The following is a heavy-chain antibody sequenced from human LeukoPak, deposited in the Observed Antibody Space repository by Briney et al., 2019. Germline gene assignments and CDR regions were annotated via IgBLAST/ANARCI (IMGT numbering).Heavy chain of an antibody. CDR3: ARLREIPVFGVVTKSTSYFDY. CDR2: IKKDGSEK. Sequence: GGSLRLSCAASGFTFSSYWMSWVRQAPGKGLEWVANIKKDGSEKYYVDSVKGRFTISRDNAKTSLYLQMISLRAEDTAVYYCARLREIPVFGVVTKSTSYFDYWGQGTLVTVSS. D-gene: IGHD3-3*01. CDR1: GFTFSSYW. J-gene: IGHJ4*02. V-gene: IGHV3-7*01.